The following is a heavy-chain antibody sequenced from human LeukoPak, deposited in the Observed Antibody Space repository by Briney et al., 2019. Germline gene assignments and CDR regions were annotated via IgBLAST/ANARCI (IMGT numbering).Heavy chain of an antibody. J-gene: IGHJ4*02. V-gene: IGHV4-59*02. CDR1: GASVSSSH. D-gene: IGHD2/OR15-2a*01. CDR3: SEGYFEPFDH. Sequence: PSETLSLTCVVSGASVSSSHWNWIRQLPGKGLEWIGCLSYPRRTAYNPSLTRRVTISLDTSKNQVSLKLRSVTAADTAVYYCSEGYFEPFDHWGQGTRVTLSS. CDR2: LSYPRRT.